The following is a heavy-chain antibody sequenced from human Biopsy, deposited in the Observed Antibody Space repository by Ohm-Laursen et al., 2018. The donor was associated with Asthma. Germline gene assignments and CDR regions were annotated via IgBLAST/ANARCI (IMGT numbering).Heavy chain of an antibody. CDR3: ARRGGVRRYFDY. J-gene: IGHJ4*02. Sequence: SQTLSLTCTVSGGSISSGAYYWSWVRQPPGKGLEWIGYIYYIGSTYYNPSLKSRVAISLDTSKNQLSLKLSSVTAADTAVYFCARRGGVRRYFDYWGQGTLVTVPS. V-gene: IGHV4-30-4*01. CDR2: IYYIGST. D-gene: IGHD3-16*01. CDR1: GGSISSGAYY.